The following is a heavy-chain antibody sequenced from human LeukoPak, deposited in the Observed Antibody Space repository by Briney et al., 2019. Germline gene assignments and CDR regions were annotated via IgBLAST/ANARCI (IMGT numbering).Heavy chain of an antibody. CDR2: FDPEDGET. CDR1: GYTLTELS. Sequence: ASVKVSCKVSGYTLTELSMHWVRQAPGKGLEWMGGFDPEDGETIYAQKFQGRVTMTEDTSTDTAYMELSSLRSEDTAVYYCARDSPDIVVVPAARGGEFYYGMDVWGQGTTVTVSS. V-gene: IGHV1-24*01. CDR3: ARDSPDIVVVPAARGGEFYYGMDV. D-gene: IGHD2-2*01. J-gene: IGHJ6*02.